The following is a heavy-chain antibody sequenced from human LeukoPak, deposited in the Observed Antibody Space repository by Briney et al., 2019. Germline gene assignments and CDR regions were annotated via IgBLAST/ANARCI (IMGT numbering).Heavy chain of an antibody. J-gene: IGHJ4*02. CDR2: IVVGSGNT. D-gene: IGHD3-10*01. Sequence: SVKVSCKASGFTFTSSAVQWVRQARGQRIEWIGWIVVGSGNTNYAQKFQERVTITRDMSTSTAYMELSSLRSEDTAVYYCAAQRITMVRGAPSFDYWGQGTLVTVSS. CDR1: GFTFTSSA. CDR3: AAQRITMVRGAPSFDY. V-gene: IGHV1-58*01.